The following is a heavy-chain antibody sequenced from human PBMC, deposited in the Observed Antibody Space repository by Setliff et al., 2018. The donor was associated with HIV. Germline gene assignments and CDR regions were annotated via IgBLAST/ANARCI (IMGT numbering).Heavy chain of an antibody. J-gene: IGHJ1*01. CDR2: MYHDGIAK. Sequence: GGSLRLSCAASGFSFQSYSIHWVRQAPGKGLEWVAVMYHDGIAKYDAESVKGRFTNSRENSRNTVFLQMNNLRTEDTAVYYCAKDQGRVNDHWGLGTLVTVSS. D-gene: IGHD3-16*01. CDR3: AKDQGRVNDH. V-gene: IGHV3-30*02. CDR1: GFSFQSYS.